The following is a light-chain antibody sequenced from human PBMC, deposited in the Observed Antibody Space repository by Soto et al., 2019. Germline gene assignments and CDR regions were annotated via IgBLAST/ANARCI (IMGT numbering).Light chain of an antibody. CDR1: QNINNY. V-gene: IGKV1-33*01. J-gene: IGKJ5*01. CDR3: QQYENLPT. Sequence: DIQMTQSLFSLSASVGDRVTLTCQASQNINNYLNWYQQKPGRAPKLLIYDASNLEAGVPSRFRGSGSGTDFTFTISRLQPEDIATYYCQQYENLPTFGQGTRLEIK. CDR2: DAS.